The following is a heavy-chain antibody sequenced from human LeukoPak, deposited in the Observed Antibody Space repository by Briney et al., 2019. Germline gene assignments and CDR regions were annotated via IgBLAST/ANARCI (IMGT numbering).Heavy chain of an antibody. V-gene: IGHV1-24*01. CDR1: GYTLTELS. Sequence: ASVKVSCKVSGYTLTELSMHWVRQAPGKGLEWMGGFDPEDGETIYAQKFQGRVTMTEDTSTDTAYMELSSLRSEDTAVYYCATDGVSVAAAGTIGYWGQGTLVTVSS. CDR2: FDPEDGET. CDR3: ATDGVSVAAAGTIGY. D-gene: IGHD6-13*01. J-gene: IGHJ4*02.